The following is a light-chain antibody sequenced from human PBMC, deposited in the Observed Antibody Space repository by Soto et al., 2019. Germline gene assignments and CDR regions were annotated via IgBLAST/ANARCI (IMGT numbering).Light chain of an antibody. Sequence: DIQMTQSPSTLSASVGDRVTITCRASQSISGWLAWYQHKPGKAPRLLIYKASNLQSRVPSRFSGSGSGTEFTLTINNLQPDDYATYYCQEYNSHSRYTFGQGTRL. J-gene: IGKJ2*01. CDR3: QEYNSHSRYT. CDR2: KAS. V-gene: IGKV1-5*03. CDR1: QSISGW.